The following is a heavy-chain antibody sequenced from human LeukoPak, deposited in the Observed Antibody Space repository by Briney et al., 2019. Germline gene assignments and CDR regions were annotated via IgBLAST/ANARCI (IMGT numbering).Heavy chain of an antibody. V-gene: IGHV3-15*01. CDR3: TTGESMVGTTIHVRWAD. Sequence: GGSLRLSCAASGFTFSNAWMTWVRQAPGKGLEWVGRIKSKTAGGTTDYAAPVKGRFTVSRDDSKNTLYLQMNSLKTEDTAVYYCTTGESMVGTTIHVRWADWGQGTLVTVSS. J-gene: IGHJ4*02. CDR2: IKSKTAGGTT. CDR1: GFTFSNAW. D-gene: IGHD2-21*02.